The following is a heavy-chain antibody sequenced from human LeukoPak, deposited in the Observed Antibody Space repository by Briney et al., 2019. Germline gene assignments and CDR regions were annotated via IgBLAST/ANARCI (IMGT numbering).Heavy chain of an antibody. V-gene: IGHV4-39*01. Sequence: PSETLSLTCTVSGGSISSSSYYCGWIRQPPGKGLEWIGSIYYSGSTYYNPSLKSRVTISVDTSKNQFSLKLSSVTAADTAVYYCARWAAAGTHHFDYWGRGTLVTVSS. CDR2: IYYSGST. D-gene: IGHD6-13*01. J-gene: IGHJ4*02. CDR1: GGSISSSSYY. CDR3: ARWAAAGTHHFDY.